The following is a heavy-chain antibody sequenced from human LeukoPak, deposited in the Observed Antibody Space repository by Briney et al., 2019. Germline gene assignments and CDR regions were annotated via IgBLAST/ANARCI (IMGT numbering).Heavy chain of an antibody. CDR1: GFTFDDYA. Sequence: GRSLRLSCAASGFTFDDYAMHWVRQAPGKGLEWVSGISWNSGSIGYADSVKGRFTISRDNAKNSLYLQMNSLRAEDTALYYCAKGVGYGSGSYSDYWGQGTLVTVSS. V-gene: IGHV3-9*01. CDR2: ISWNSGSI. D-gene: IGHD3-10*01. CDR3: AKGVGYGSGSYSDY. J-gene: IGHJ4*02.